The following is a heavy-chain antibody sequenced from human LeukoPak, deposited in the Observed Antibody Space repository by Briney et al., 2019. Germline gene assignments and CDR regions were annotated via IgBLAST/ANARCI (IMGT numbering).Heavy chain of an antibody. CDR1: GFTFSSYA. D-gene: IGHD3-22*01. CDR3: ARDGDSSGYYSLDY. J-gene: IGHJ4*02. Sequence: GRSLRLSCAASGFTFSSYAMHWVRQAPGKGLEWVAVISYDGSNKYYADSVKGRFTISRDNSKNTLYLQMNSLRAEDTAVYYCARDGDSSGYYSLDYWGQGTLVTVSS. CDR2: ISYDGSNK. V-gene: IGHV3-30*04.